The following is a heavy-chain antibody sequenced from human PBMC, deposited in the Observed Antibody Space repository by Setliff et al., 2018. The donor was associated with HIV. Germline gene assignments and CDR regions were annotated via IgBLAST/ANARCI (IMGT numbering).Heavy chain of an antibody. D-gene: IGHD1-1*01. CDR3: ARGHSGNDY. J-gene: IGHJ4*02. Sequence: GASVKVSCKASGYTFTNYDINWGRQATGQGLEWMGRRNPNSGNTEYAQQVQGRVTMTRNTSISPAYMELGSLRSEDTAIYYCARGHSGNDYWGQGTLVTVSS. CDR2: RNPNSGNT. CDR1: GYTFTNYD. V-gene: IGHV1-8*02.